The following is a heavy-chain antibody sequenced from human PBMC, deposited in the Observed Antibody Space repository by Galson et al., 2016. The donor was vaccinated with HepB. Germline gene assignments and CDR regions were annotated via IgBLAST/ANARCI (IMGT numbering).Heavy chain of an antibody. J-gene: IGHJ4*02. CDR2: IFHSGRV. CDR1: GVSISVNKW. Sequence: ETLSLTCAVSGVSISVNKWWSWVRQPPGQGLEWIGQIFHSGRVNYTPSLASRVTISIDTSNNHFSLRLTSVTAADTVPYYCARQYWGGPSDYWGQGTLVTVSS. V-gene: IGHV4-4*02. CDR3: ARQYWGGPSDY. D-gene: IGHD2/OR15-2a*01.